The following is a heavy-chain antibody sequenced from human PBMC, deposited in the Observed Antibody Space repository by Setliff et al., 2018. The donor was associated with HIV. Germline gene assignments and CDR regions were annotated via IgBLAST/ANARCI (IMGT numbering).Heavy chain of an antibody. Sequence: GGSLRLSCAASGFTFSSYAMYWVRQAPGKGLEWVAKIKQDGSEEYYVDSVKGRFTISRDNAKNSVYLQMNSLRVEDTAMYYCTKDHLSGWASDCWGQGTLVTVSS. CDR3: TKDHLSGWASDC. J-gene: IGHJ4*02. D-gene: IGHD6-19*01. CDR2: IKQDGSEE. CDR1: GFTFSSYA. V-gene: IGHV3-7*01.